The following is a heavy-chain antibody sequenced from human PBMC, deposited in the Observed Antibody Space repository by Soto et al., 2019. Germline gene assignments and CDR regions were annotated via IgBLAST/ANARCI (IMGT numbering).Heavy chain of an antibody. Sequence: SETLSLTCTVSGGSISNSPHYWGWIRQPPGKGLGWIGSIYHNGNTYYNPSLRSRVTISVDTSKNQFSLRLSSVTAADSAVYYCAVSPLIGDGTDVWGQGTTVS. V-gene: IGHV4-39*01. CDR3: AVSPLIGDGTDV. CDR2: IYHNGNT. J-gene: IGHJ6*02. CDR1: GGSISNSPHY. D-gene: IGHD3-22*01.